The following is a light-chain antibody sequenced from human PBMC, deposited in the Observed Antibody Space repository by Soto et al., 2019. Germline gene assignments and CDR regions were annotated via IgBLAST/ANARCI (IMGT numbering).Light chain of an antibody. CDR3: CSHAGSGTLV. Sequence: QSALTQPASVSGSPGQSISISCTGTSSDVGKYKFVSWYQQHPGEAPKLMIYEATERPSGVSNRFSGSKSGITASLTISGLQAEDEADYYCCSHAGSGTLVFGGGTKLTVL. CDR1: SSDVGKYKF. V-gene: IGLV2-23*01. J-gene: IGLJ3*02. CDR2: EAT.